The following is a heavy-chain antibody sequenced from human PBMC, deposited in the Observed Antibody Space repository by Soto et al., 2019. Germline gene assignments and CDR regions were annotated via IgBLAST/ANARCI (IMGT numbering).Heavy chain of an antibody. J-gene: IGHJ4*02. CDR2: IYWDDDK. CDR1: GFPLSTREVG. CDR3: AHRAYYYGSGSYYTH. D-gene: IGHD3-10*01. V-gene: IGHV2-5*02. Sequence: SGPTLVNPTQTLTLTCTFSGFPLSTREVGVGWIRQPPGKALEWLALIYWDDDKRYRPSLKSRLTIAKDTSKNLVILIMTNMDPADTATYYCAHRAYYYGSGSYYTHWGQGLLVTVSS.